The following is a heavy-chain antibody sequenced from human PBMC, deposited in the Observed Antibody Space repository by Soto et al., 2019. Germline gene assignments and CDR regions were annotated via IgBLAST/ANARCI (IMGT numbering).Heavy chain of an antibody. V-gene: IGHV4-31*02. CDR3: ARVPYPRIAAAGTWFDY. D-gene: IGHD6-13*01. J-gene: IGHJ4*02. CDR1: SGSISSGGYY. CDR2: IYYSGST. Sequence: SDTLSLTLTVSSGSISSGGYYWILKSHHPWKCLEWIGYIYYSGSTYYNPSLKSRVTISVDTSKNQFSLKLSSVTAADTAVYYCARVPYPRIAAAGTWFDYWGQGTLVTVSS.